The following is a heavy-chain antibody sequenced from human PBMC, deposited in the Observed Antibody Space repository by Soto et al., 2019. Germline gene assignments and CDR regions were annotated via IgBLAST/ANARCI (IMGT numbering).Heavy chain of an antibody. Sequence: SETLSLTCTVSGGSISSGDYYWNWIRQPPGKGLEWIGYIYYSGSTYYNPSLKSRVTISVDTSKNQFSLKLSSVTAADTAVYYCARVETLYYYYGMDVWGQGTTVTVSS. CDR2: IYYSGST. J-gene: IGHJ6*02. CDR1: GGSISSGDYY. CDR3: ARVETLYYYYGMDV. V-gene: IGHV4-30-4*01.